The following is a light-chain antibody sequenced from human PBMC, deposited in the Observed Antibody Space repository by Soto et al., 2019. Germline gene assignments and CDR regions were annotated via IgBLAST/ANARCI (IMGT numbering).Light chain of an antibody. Sequence: QSVLTQPASVSGSPGQSITISCTGTSSDVGGYDYVSWYQLHPGKAPKLMVYEVSNRPSGVSNRFSGSKSGNTASLTISGLQAEDEADYYCSSYTSSSTDVFGTATKVTVL. V-gene: IGLV2-14*01. J-gene: IGLJ1*01. CDR1: SSDVGGYDY. CDR2: EVS. CDR3: SSYTSSSTDV.